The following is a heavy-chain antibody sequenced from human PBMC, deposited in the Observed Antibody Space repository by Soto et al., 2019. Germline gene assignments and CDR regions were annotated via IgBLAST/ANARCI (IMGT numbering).Heavy chain of an antibody. D-gene: IGHD3-22*01. CDR3: ASDLYYYDSSAFDV. Sequence: QVQLVESGGGVVQPGRSLRLSCAASGFSFSSDGIHWVRQAPGRGLEWVAVIWYDGSKKYYAASLKGRFTISIDNSRNTWFLQVNRLSAEYTAVYYCASDLYYYDSSAFDVWGKGTMVTVSS. V-gene: IGHV3-33*01. CDR1: GFSFSSDG. CDR2: IWYDGSKK. J-gene: IGHJ3*01.